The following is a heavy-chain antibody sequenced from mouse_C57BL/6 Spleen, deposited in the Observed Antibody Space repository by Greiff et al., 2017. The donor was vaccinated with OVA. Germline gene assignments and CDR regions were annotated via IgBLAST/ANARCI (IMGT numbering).Heavy chain of an antibody. V-gene: IGHV14-4*01. CDR3: TLYGTFAY. D-gene: IGHD2-1*01. CDR2: IDPENGDT. CDR1: GFNIKDDY. Sequence: VQLQQSGAELVRPGASVNLSCTASGFNIKDDYMHWVKQRPEQGLEWIGWIDPENGDTEYASKFQGKATITADTSSNTAYLQLSSLTSEDTAVYYCTLYGTFAYWGQGTLVTVSA. J-gene: IGHJ3*01.